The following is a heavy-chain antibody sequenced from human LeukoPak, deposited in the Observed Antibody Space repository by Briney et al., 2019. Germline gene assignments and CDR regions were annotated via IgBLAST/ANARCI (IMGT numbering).Heavy chain of an antibody. CDR1: GFTLSSYS. CDR2: ISSTSSYI. Sequence: GGSLRLSCAASGFTLSSYSMNWVRQAPGKGLEWVSSISSTSSYIYYTESVKGRFTISRDNAKNSLYLQMNSLRAKDTAVYYCARVTGSYAEIDYWGQGTLVTVSS. D-gene: IGHD2-2*01. J-gene: IGHJ4*02. CDR3: ARVTGSYAEIDY. V-gene: IGHV3-21*01.